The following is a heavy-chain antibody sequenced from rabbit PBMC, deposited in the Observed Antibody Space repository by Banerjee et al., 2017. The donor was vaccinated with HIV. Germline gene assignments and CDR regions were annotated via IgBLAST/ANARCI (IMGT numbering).Heavy chain of an antibody. CDR2: ITYGGSA. D-gene: IGHD7-1*01. V-gene: IGHV1S36*01. J-gene: IGHJ4*01. CDR3: LRRWHSTDL. CDR1: GFDFSSYG. Sequence: QQQLEESGGGLVKPGGTLTLTCKASGFDFSSYGVSWVRQAPGKGLEWIGYITYGGSAYYASWVKGRFTISRDNAQNTVSLQLNSLTAADTATYFCLRRWHSTDLWGQGTLVTVS.